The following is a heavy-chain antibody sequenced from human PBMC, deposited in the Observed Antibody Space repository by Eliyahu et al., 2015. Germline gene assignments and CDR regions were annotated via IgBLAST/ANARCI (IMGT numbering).Heavy chain of an antibody. CDR2: INHSGST. CDR1: GXSFSGYY. Sequence: QVQLQQWGAGLLKPSETLSXTCAVYGXSFSGYYWSWIRQPPGKGLEWIGEINHSGSTNYNPSLKSRVTISVDTSKNQFSLKLSSVTAADTAVYYCALRRLRFLRPYGMDVWGKGTTVTVSS. V-gene: IGHV4-34*01. D-gene: IGHD3-3*01. J-gene: IGHJ6*04. CDR3: ALRRLRFLRPYGMDV.